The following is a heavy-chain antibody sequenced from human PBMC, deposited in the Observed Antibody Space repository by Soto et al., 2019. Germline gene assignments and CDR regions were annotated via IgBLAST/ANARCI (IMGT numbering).Heavy chain of an antibody. V-gene: IGHV2-5*02. Sequence: QITLKESGPTVVKPTETLTLTCTFSGFSLTTSGVGVGWVRQSPGKAPEWLALIYWDDDKSYSTSLNCRLIITKDTSKNQVVLTMANVDPADTATYSCAHRVLRTVFGLVTTTAIYFDFWGPGTPVVVSS. J-gene: IGHJ4*02. CDR2: IYWDDDK. CDR1: GFSLTTSGVG. CDR3: AHRVLRTVFGLVTTTAIYFDF. D-gene: IGHD3-3*01.